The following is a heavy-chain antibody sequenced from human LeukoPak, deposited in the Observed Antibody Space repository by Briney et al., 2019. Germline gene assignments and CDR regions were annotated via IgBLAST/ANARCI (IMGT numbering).Heavy chain of an antibody. V-gene: IGHV3-7*03. CDR1: GFTFSSYW. Sequence: RXGGSLRLSCAASGFTFSSYWMSWVRQAPGKGLEWVANIKQDGSEKYYVDSVKGRFTISRDNAKNSLYLQMNSLRAEDTAVYYCARGTSGYYAPLDVFDIWGQGTMVTVSP. D-gene: IGHD3-3*01. CDR3: ARGTSGYYAPLDVFDI. J-gene: IGHJ3*02. CDR2: IKQDGSEK.